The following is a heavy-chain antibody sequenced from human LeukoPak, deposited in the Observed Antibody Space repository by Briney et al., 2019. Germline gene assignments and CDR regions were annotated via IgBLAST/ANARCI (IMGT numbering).Heavy chain of an antibody. CDR1: GFTFSSYW. CDR3: AREDHSSWYGVIENYYGMDV. V-gene: IGHV3-7*01. CDR2: IKQDGSEK. D-gene: IGHD6-13*01. J-gene: IGHJ6*02. Sequence: HPGGSLRLSCAASGFTFSSYWMSWVRQAPGKGLEWVANIKQDGSEKYYVDSVKGRFTISRDNAKNSLYLQMNSLRAEDTAVYYCAREDHSSWYGVIENYYGMDVWGQGTTVTVSS.